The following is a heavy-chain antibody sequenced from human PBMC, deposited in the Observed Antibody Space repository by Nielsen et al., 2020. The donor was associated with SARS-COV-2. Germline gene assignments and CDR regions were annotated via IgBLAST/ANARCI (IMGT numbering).Heavy chain of an antibody. J-gene: IGHJ4*02. Sequence: WIRQSPSRGLEWLGGTYYRSKWYNDYAVSVKSRITINPDTSKNQFSLQLNSVTPEDTAVYYCAGAYTGFDYWGQGTPVTVSS. CDR2: TYYRSKWYN. CDR3: AGAYTGFDY. D-gene: IGHD2-21*01. V-gene: IGHV6-1*01.